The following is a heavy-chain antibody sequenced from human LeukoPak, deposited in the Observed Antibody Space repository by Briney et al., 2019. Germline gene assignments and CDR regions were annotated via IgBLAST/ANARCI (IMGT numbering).Heavy chain of an antibody. CDR1: GYTSTGYY. D-gene: IGHD1-26*01. CDR2: INPNSGGT. J-gene: IGHJ3*02. Sequence: GASVKAPCKASGYTSTGYYMHWVRQAPGQGLEWMGWINPNSGGTDYAQKFQGRVTMTRDTSMSTVYMEMSRLRSDDTAVYYCARVSKWGLEAFDIWGQGTKVTVSA. CDR3: ARVSKWGLEAFDI. V-gene: IGHV1-2*02.